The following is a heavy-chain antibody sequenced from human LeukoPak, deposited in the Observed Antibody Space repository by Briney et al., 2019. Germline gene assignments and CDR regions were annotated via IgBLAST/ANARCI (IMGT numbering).Heavy chain of an antibody. J-gene: IGHJ4*02. V-gene: IGHV3-53*01. Sequence: GGSLRLSCAASGFTVSSNYMSWVRQARGKGLEWVSVIYSGGSTYYADSVRGRFTISRDNSKNTLYLQMHILEAEDTAVYYCARKRRDGYYFDYWRQGTLVTVSS. CDR3: ARKRRDGYYFDY. CDR1: GFTVSSNY. CDR2: IYSGGST. D-gene: IGHD5-24*01.